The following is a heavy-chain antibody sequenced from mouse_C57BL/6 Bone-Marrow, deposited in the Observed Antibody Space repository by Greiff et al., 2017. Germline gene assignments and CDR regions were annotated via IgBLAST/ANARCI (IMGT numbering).Heavy chain of an antibody. CDR1: GYTFTGYW. CDR2: IHTNSGST. J-gene: IGHJ2*01. Sequence: QVQLQQPGAELVQPGASVKLSCKASGYTFTGYWMHWVKQRPGKGLEWIGMIHTNSGSTTYNEKFKSKATLTVDKTSSLAYMQLSSLTSEDSAVYYCTRDDGVYYFDYWGQGTTLTVSS. D-gene: IGHD2-3*01. CDR3: TRDDGVYYFDY. V-gene: IGHV1-64*01.